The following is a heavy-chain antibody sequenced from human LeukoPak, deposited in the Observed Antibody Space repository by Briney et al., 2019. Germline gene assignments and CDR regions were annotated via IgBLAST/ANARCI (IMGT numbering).Heavy chain of an antibody. V-gene: IGHV3-21*01. Sequence: GGSLRLSRAASRFTFSSYIMNWVRQAPAKGLEWVSSISSSSSYIYYADSVKGRFTLSRDNAKNSLYLQMNSLRAEDTAVYYCARDHCSSTSCYTGPNWFDPWGQGTLVTVSS. CDR2: ISSSSSYI. D-gene: IGHD2-2*02. CDR3: ARDHCSSTSCYTGPNWFDP. CDR1: RFTFSSYI. J-gene: IGHJ5*02.